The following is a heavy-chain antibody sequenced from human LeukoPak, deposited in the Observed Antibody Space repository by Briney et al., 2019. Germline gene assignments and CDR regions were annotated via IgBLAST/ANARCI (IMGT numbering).Heavy chain of an antibody. CDR2: ISSSSSTI. CDR1: GFTFGRYA. J-gene: IGHJ3*02. Sequence: GGSLRLSCTGSGFTFGRYAMSWVRQAPGKGLEWVSYISSSSSTIYYADSVKGRFTISRDNAKNSLFPQMNSLRDEDTAVYYCARDRSEQWLVHAFDIWGQGTMVTVSS. D-gene: IGHD6-19*01. CDR3: ARDRSEQWLVHAFDI. V-gene: IGHV3-48*02.